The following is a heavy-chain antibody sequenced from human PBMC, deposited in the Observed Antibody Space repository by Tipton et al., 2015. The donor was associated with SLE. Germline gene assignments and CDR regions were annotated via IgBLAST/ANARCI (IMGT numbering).Heavy chain of an antibody. CDR1: GFTFSSYG. Sequence: SLRLSCAASGFTFSSYGMHWVRQAPGKGLEWVAVIWYDGSNKYYADSVKGRFTISRDNSKNTLYLQMNSLRAEDTAVHYCARVPSVAGFYYFDYWGQGTLVTVSS. V-gene: IGHV3-33*01. CDR2: IWYDGSNK. D-gene: IGHD6-19*01. CDR3: ARVPSVAGFYYFDY. J-gene: IGHJ4*02.